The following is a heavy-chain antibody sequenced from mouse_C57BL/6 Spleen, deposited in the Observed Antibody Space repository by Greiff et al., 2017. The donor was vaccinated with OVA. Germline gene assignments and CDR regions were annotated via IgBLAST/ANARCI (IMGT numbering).Heavy chain of an antibody. CDR3: AYGSSYFAY. J-gene: IGHJ3*01. V-gene: IGHV1-19*01. D-gene: IGHD1-1*01. Sequence: VQLKESGPVLVKPGASVKMSCKASGYTFTDYYMNWVKQSHGKSLEWIGVINPYNGGTSYNQKFKGKATLTVDKSSSTAYMELNSLTSEDSAVYYCAYGSSYFAYWGQGTLVTVSA. CDR1: GYTFTDYY. CDR2: INPYNGGT.